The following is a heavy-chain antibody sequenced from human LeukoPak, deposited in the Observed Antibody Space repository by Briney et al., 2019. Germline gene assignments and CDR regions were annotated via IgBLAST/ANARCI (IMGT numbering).Heavy chain of an antibody. D-gene: IGHD3-22*01. CDR2: IYYSGST. V-gene: IGHV4-59*01. CDR1: GGSISSYY. J-gene: IGHJ2*01. Sequence: PSETLSLTCTVSGGSISSYYWSWIRQPPGKGLEWIGYIYYSGSTKYNPSLKSRVTISVDTSKNQFSLKLSSVTAADTAVYYCARDYYDSSGYLWYFDLWGRGSLVTVSS. CDR3: ARDYYDSSGYLWYFDL.